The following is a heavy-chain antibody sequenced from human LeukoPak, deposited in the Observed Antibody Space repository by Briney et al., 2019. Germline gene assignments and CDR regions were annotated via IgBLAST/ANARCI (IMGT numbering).Heavy chain of an antibody. CDR3: ASEGGYYFLNY. D-gene: IGHD3-22*01. CDR2: INPNSGGS. V-gene: IGHV1-2*02. J-gene: IGHJ4*02. Sequence: ASVKVSCTASGYTFTGYYMHCVRQAPGQGDEWRGCINPNSGGSNYAQKCRGRVTMNRATSISTAYMGLGRLTSDDTAVYYCASEGGYYFLNYWGQGTLVTVSS. CDR1: GYTFTGYY.